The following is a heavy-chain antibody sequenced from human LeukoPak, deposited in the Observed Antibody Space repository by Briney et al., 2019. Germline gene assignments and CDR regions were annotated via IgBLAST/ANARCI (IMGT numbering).Heavy chain of an antibody. CDR3: AREGAPGMIVVAMYYFDY. J-gene: IGHJ4*02. Sequence: ASVKVSCKASGGTFSSYAISWVRQAPGQGLEWMGRIIPILGIANYAQKFQGRVTITADKSTSTAYMELSSLRSEDTAVYYCAREGAPGMIVVAMYYFDYWGQGTLVTVSS. D-gene: IGHD3-22*01. CDR1: GGTFSSYA. CDR2: IIPILGIA. V-gene: IGHV1-69*04.